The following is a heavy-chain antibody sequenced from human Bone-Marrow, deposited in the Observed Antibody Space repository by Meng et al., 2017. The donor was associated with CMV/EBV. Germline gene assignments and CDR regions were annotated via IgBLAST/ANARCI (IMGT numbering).Heavy chain of an antibody. Sequence: GESLKISCAASGFTFSSYAMSWVRQAPGKGLEWVSAISGSGGSTYYADSVKGRFTISRDNAKNSLYLQMTSLRAEDTAVYYCAKDQEWVATINVRYYYYGMDVWGQGTTVTVSS. CDR2: ISGSGGST. D-gene: IGHD5-12*01. J-gene: IGHJ6*02. CDR3: AKDQEWVATINVRYYYYGMDV. V-gene: IGHV3-23*01. CDR1: GFTFSSYA.